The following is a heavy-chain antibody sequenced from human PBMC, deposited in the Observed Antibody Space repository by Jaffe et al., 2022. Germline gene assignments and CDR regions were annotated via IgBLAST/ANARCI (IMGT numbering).Heavy chain of an antibody. CDR3: ATYGLGSPC. D-gene: IGHD3-10*01. CDR2: INSDGTGT. J-gene: IGHJ4*02. Sequence: EVQLVESGGGLVQPGGSLRLSCAASGFTFSSYFMHWVRQVPGKGLVWVSRINSDGTGTTYADSVKGRFTISRDNAKNTLYLQMNSLRAEDTAVYYCATYGLGSPCWGQGTLVTVSS. V-gene: IGHV3-74*02. CDR1: GFTFSSYF.